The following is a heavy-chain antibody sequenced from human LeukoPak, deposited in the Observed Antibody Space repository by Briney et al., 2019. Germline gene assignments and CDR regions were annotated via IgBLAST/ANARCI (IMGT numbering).Heavy chain of an antibody. J-gene: IGHJ4*02. CDR2: MNPNSGNT. V-gene: IGHV1-8*01. D-gene: IGHD3-9*01. CDR3: ARGAHYYDILTGEFDY. Sequence: VASVKASCKPTGGTFNSYAITWVRQATGQGLEWMGWMNPNSGNTGYAQKFQGRVTMTRNTSISTAYMELSSLRSEDTAVYYCARGAHYYDILTGEFDYWGQGTLVTVSS. CDR1: GGTFNSYA.